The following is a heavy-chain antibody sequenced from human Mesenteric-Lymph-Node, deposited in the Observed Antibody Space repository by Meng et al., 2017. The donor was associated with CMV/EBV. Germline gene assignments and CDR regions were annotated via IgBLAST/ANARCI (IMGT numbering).Heavy chain of an antibody. J-gene: IGHJ3*02. V-gene: IGHV4-39*07. CDR1: GGSISSSSYY. CDR2: IYYSGST. D-gene: IGHD3-10*01. Sequence: SETLSLTCTVSGGSISSSSYYWGWIRQPPGKGLEWIGSIYYSGSTYYNPSLKSRVTISVDTSKNQFSLKLTSVTAADTAVYYCARGPLGTGSAFDIWGQGTMVTVSS. CDR3: ARGPLGTGSAFDI.